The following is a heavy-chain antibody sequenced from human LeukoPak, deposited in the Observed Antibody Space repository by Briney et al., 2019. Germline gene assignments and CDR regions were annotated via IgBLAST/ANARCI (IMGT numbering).Heavy chain of an antibody. CDR2: IYYSGNT. V-gene: IGHV4-39*02. CDR3: ARDYSGAGTVGATSGY. D-gene: IGHD1-26*01. Sequence: SETLSLTCTVSGGSISSSSYYWDWIRQPPGEGLEWIGSIYYSGNTYYNPSLKSRVTISVDTSKNQFSLKLSSVTAADTAVYYCARDYSGAGTVGATSGYWGQGTQVTVSS. CDR1: GGSISSSSYY. J-gene: IGHJ4*02.